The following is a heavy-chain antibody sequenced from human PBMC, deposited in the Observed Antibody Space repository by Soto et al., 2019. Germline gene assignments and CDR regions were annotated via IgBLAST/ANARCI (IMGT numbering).Heavy chain of an antibody. D-gene: IGHD3-10*01. CDR2: IFYSGTT. V-gene: IGHV4-39*01. CDR3: ARQVGSGNWYCDL. CDR1: GGSISTSRYY. Sequence: QLQLQESGPGLVKPPETLSLTCTVSGGSISTSRYYWVWIRQPPGKGLEWIGSIFYSGTTYYNPSLKSRVTISVDTSKNQFSLELTSVTAADTSVFYCARQVGSGNWYCDLWGRGTLVTVSS. J-gene: IGHJ2*01.